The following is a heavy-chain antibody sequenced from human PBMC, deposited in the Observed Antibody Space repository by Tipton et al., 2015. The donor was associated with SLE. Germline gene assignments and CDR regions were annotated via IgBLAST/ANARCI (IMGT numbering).Heavy chain of an antibody. CDR1: GGSISSNNYY. Sequence: TLSLTCTVSGGSISSNNYYWGWIRQPPGKGLEWIGSVYYSGSTYYSPSLKSRITISVDTSKNQFSLRLSSVTAADTAVYYCARVALRVWFNRFDSWGQGTLVTVSS. D-gene: IGHD2-15*01. J-gene: IGHJ5*01. CDR2: VYYSGST. V-gene: IGHV4-39*01. CDR3: ARVALRVWFNRFDS.